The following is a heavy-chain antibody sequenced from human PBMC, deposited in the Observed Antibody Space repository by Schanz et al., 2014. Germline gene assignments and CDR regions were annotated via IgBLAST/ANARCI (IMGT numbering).Heavy chain of an antibody. D-gene: IGHD1-1*01. Sequence: VRLVESGGGLVQPGGSLRLSCEAYGFTLSSYAMHWVRQAPGKGLEWVAVISYDGSNKYYADSVKGRFTVSRDSGQNALYLQMNSLRAEDTAVYYCARGTDWNLHYWGQGALVTVSS. CDR3: ARGTDWNLHY. CDR1: GFTLSSYA. CDR2: ISYDGSNK. J-gene: IGHJ4*02. V-gene: IGHV3-30*14.